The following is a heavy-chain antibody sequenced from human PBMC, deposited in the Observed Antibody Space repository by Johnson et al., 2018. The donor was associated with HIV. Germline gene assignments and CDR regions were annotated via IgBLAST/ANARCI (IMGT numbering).Heavy chain of an antibody. CDR2: ISHDGSNK. J-gene: IGHJ3*02. Sequence: QEQLVESGGGVVQPGGSLRLSCTASAFTFSNYALHWVRQAPGKGLEWMAVISHDGSNKYYTNYVKGRFTISRDNAKNSLYLQMNSLRAEDTAVYYCARRFGAAFDIWGQGTMVTVSS. CDR3: ARRFGAAFDI. CDR1: AFTFSNYA. D-gene: IGHD3-16*01. V-gene: IGHV3-30*04.